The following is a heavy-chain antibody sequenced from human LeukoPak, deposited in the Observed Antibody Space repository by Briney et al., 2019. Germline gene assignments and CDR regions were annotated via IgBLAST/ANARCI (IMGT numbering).Heavy chain of an antibody. CDR2: INHSRST. CDR1: GGSFSGYY. Sequence: PSETLSLTCAVYGGSFSGYYWSWIRQPPGKGLEWIGEINHSRSTNYNPSLKSRVTISVDTSKNQFPLKLSSVTAADTAVYYCARVKVVVVAATRGGIDYWGQGTLVTVSS. CDR3: ARVKVVVVAATRGGIDY. D-gene: IGHD2-15*01. V-gene: IGHV4-34*01. J-gene: IGHJ4*02.